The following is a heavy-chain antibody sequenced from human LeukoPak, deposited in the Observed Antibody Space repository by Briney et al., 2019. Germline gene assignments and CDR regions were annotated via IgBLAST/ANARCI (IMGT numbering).Heavy chain of an antibody. J-gene: IGHJ3*02. V-gene: IGHV1-18*01. CDR2: ISAYNGNT. Sequence: SVKVSCKASGYTFTSYGISWVRQAPGQGLEWMGWISAYNGNTNYAQKLQGRVTMTTDTSTSTAYMELRSLRSDDTAVYYCARVNYYDSSEAFDIWGQGTMVTVSS. D-gene: IGHD3-22*01. CDR3: ARVNYYDSSEAFDI. CDR1: GYTFTSYG.